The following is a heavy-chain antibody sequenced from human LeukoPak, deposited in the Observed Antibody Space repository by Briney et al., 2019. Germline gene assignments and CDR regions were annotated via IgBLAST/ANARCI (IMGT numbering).Heavy chain of an antibody. Sequence: ASVKVSFKASGYTFSNYAITWVRQAPGQGLEYMGWVSPFNNNTRYAQKYQGRVTMTTDTSTSTAYMELRSLRSDDTAVYYCARLYYYDTSGYRSFDPWGRGTLVTVSS. CDR2: VSPFNNNT. D-gene: IGHD3-22*01. V-gene: IGHV1-18*01. CDR1: GYTFSNYA. J-gene: IGHJ5*02. CDR3: ARLYYYDTSGYRSFDP.